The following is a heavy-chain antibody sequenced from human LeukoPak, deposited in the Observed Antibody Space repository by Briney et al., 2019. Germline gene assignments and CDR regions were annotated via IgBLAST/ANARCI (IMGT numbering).Heavy chain of an antibody. V-gene: IGHV3-20*04. CDR3: ARGDYYGSGSSGGDY. D-gene: IGHD3-10*01. Sequence: PGGSLRLSCAASGFTFDDYGMSWVRQAPGKGLEWVSGINWNGGSTGYADSVKGRFTISRDNAKNSLYLQMNSLGAEDTALYYCARGDYYGSGSSGGDYWGQGTLVTVSS. CDR2: INWNGGST. CDR1: GFTFDDYG. J-gene: IGHJ4*02.